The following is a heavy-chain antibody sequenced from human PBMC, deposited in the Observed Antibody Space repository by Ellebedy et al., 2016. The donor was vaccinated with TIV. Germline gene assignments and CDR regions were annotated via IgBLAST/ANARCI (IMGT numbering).Heavy chain of an antibody. CDR1: GFTFSSYA. Sequence: GESLKISXEASGFTFSSYAMSWLRQAPGKGLEWVSVFGGRSTTTYCADSVKGRFTISRDNSKNTLFLQMNSLRGDDTARYYCAKISPTHRGAFDIWGQGTMVTVSS. CDR3: AKISPTHRGAFDI. CDR2: FGGRSTTT. V-gene: IGHV3-23*01. J-gene: IGHJ3*02. D-gene: IGHD3-3*02.